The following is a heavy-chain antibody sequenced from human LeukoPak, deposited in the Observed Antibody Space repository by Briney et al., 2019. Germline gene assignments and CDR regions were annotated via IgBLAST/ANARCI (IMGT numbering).Heavy chain of an antibody. CDR3: ARGPGSAMVYNY. CDR1: GYTFTSYA. Sequence: VASVKVSCKGSGYTFTSYAMHWVRQAPGQRLEWMGWNNAGSGNTKYSQKFQGRVTITRDTSASTAYMELSSLRSEDTAVYYCARGPGSAMVYNYWGQGTLVTVSS. V-gene: IGHV1-3*01. D-gene: IGHD5-18*01. CDR2: NNAGSGNT. J-gene: IGHJ4*02.